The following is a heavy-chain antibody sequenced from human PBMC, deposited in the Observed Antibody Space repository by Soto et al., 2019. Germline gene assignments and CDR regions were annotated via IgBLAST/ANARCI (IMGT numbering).Heavy chain of an antibody. Sequence: PSETLSLTCTVSGGSISSGPYSWGWIRQPPGKGLEWIGTFYYSGSIRYNASLESRVTISVDTSKNQFSLRVSSVTAADTAVYYCATLPPRIVVSLLPIPTWGQGILVT. J-gene: IGHJ5*02. V-gene: IGHV4-39*01. CDR3: ATLPPRIVVSLLPIPT. CDR2: FYYSGSI. D-gene: IGHD2-21*01. CDR1: GGSISSGPYS.